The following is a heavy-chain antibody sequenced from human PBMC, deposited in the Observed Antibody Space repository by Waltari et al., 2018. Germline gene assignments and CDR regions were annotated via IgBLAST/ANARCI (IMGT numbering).Heavy chain of an antibody. J-gene: IGHJ5*02. CDR3: ARSSLGYCSSTSCYGIDP. V-gene: IGHV4-38-2*02. Sequence: QVQLQESGPALVKPSETRSLTSTVSGYSISIGYYWGCIRQPPGQGLEWIGSIYHSGSTYYNPALKSRVTISVDTSKNQFSLKLSSVTAADTAVYYCARSSLGYCSSTSCYGIDPWGQGTLVTVSS. CDR2: IYHSGST. D-gene: IGHD2-2*01. CDR1: GYSISIGYY.